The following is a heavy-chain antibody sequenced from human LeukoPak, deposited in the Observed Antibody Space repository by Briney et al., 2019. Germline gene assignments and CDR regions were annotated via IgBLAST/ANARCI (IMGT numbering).Heavy chain of an antibody. J-gene: IGHJ1*01. D-gene: IGHD1-26*01. CDR2: ISSSSSHM. V-gene: IGHV3-21*01. CDR3: VRDSGSSYGYYFLH. CDR1: GFXFNSYS. Sequence: PGGSLRLSCAASGFXFNSYSIYWVRQAPGKGLEWVSSISSSSSHMFYADSVKGRLSISRDNANNSLYLQMNSLRAEDTAVYYCVRDSGSSYGYYFLHWGQGTLVTVSS.